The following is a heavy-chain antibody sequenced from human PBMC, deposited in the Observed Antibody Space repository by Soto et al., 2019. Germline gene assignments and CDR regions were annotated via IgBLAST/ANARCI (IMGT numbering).Heavy chain of an antibody. CDR3: ARHVLKSGGYFDL. Sequence: QVQLQESGPGLVKPSETLSLTCTVSGGSISSYYWSWIRQPPGKGLEWIGYIYYSGSTNYNPSLKSRVTISVDTSKTQFSLKLSSVTAADTAVYYCARHVLKSGGYFDLWGRGTLVTVSS. CDR1: GGSISSYY. D-gene: IGHD1-26*01. V-gene: IGHV4-59*08. J-gene: IGHJ2*01. CDR2: IYYSGST.